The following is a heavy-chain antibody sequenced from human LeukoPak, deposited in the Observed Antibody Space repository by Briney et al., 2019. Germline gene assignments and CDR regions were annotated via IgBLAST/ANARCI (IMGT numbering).Heavy chain of an antibody. Sequence: ASVKVSCKASGGTFSSYAISWVRQAPGQGLEWMGGIIPIFGTANYAQKFQGRVTITTAESTSTAYMELSSLRSEDTAVYYCATVVTRTNYFDYWGQGTLVTVSS. J-gene: IGHJ4*02. D-gene: IGHD4-23*01. CDR3: ATVVTRTNYFDY. CDR2: IIPIFGTA. CDR1: GGTFSSYA. V-gene: IGHV1-69*05.